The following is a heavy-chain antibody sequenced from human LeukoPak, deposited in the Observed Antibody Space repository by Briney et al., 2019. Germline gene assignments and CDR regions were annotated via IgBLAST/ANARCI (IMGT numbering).Heavy chain of an antibody. D-gene: IGHD6-19*01. J-gene: IGHJ1*01. CDR3: ARDQASGWPPQH. CDR1: GGTFSSYA. Sequence: RALVKVSCKASGGTFSSYAISWVRQAPGQGLEWMGRIIPILGTANYAQKFQGRVTITTDESTSTAYMELSSLRSEDTAVYYCARDQASGWPPQHWGQGTLVTVSS. V-gene: IGHV1-69*11. CDR2: IIPILGTA.